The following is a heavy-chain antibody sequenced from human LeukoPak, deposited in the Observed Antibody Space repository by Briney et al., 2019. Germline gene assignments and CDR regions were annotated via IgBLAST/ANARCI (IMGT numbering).Heavy chain of an antibody. CDR3: ARDRWGSDNWFDP. V-gene: IGHV4-59*01. CDR1: GGSISSYY. CDR2: IYYSGST. Sequence: PSETLSLTRTVSGGSISSYYRSWIRQPPGKGLEWIGYIYYSGSTNYNPSLKSRVTISVDTSKNQFSLKLSSVTAADTAVYYCARDRWGSDNWFDPWGQGTLVTVSS. D-gene: IGHD2-21*01. J-gene: IGHJ5*02.